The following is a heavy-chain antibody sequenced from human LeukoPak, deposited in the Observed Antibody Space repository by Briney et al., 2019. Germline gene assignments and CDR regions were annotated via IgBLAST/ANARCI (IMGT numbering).Heavy chain of an antibody. V-gene: IGHV4-34*01. D-gene: IGHD3-3*01. CDR1: GGPFSGYY. CDR3: ARGGYDFWSGYPLDY. Sequence: PSETLSLTCAVYGGPFSGYYWSWIRQPPGKGLEWIGEINHSGSTNYNPSLKSRVTISVDTSENQFSLKLSSVTAADTAVYYCARGGYDFWSGYPLDYWGQGTLVTVSS. J-gene: IGHJ4*02. CDR2: INHSGST.